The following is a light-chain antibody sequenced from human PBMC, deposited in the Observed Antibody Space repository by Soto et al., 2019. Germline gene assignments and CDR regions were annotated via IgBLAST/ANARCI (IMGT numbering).Light chain of an antibody. CDR3: QQRSNWPIT. J-gene: IGKJ5*01. CDR1: QSVSSN. Sequence: EIGRTQSRATLSVSPGERATLSCRASQSVSSNLAWYQQKPGQAPRLLIYGASNRATGIPARFSGSGSGTDFTLTISSLEPEDFAVYYCQQRSNWPITFGQGTRLEIK. V-gene: IGKV3-11*01. CDR2: GAS.